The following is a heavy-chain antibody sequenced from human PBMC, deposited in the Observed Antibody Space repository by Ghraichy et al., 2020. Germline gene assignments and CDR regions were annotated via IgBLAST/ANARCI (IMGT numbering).Heavy chain of an antibody. J-gene: IGHJ4*02. V-gene: IGHV4-39*01. CDR2: IYYSGST. CDR1: GGSISSSSYY. Sequence: SETLSLTCTVSGGSISSSSYYWGWIRQPPGKGLEWIGSIYYSGSTYYNPSLKSRVTISVDTSKNQFSLKLSSVTAADTAVYYCARHTNLITIFGVGHPPPYFDYWGQGTLVTVSS. D-gene: IGHD3-3*01. CDR3: ARHTNLITIFGVGHPPPYFDY.